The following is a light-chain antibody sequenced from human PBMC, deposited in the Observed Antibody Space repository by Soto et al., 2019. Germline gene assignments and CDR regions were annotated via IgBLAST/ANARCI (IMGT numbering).Light chain of an antibody. CDR3: QSHDSSLNSWV. J-gene: IGLJ3*02. V-gene: IGLV1-40*01. CDR1: SSNIGAGYD. Sequence: QSVLTQPPAMSGAPGQRVTISCTGSSSNIGAGYDVHWYQHLPGTAPKLLIYGNTNRPSGVPDRFSGSKSRTSASLAITGLQAEYEADYYCQSHDSSLNSWVFGGGTKVTVL. CDR2: GNT.